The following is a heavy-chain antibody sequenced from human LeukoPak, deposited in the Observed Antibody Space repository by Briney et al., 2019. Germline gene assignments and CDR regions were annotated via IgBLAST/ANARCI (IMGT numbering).Heavy chain of an antibody. J-gene: IGHJ3*02. V-gene: IGHV3-23*01. CDR1: GFTFSSYA. CDR3: ARSLSILEWFFDAFDI. D-gene: IGHD3-3*01. Sequence: GGSLRLSCAASGFTFSSYAMSWVRQAPGKGLEWLSAFSGRGGGTYYADSVKGRFTISRDDSKNTLYLQMNSLRDEDTAVYYCARSLSILEWFFDAFDIWGQGTMVTVSS. CDR2: FSGRGGGT.